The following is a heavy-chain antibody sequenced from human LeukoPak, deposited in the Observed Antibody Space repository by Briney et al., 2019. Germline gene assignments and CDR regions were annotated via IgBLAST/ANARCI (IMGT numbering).Heavy chain of an antibody. CDR1: GGSVSTNTCY. CDR3: ARFWGVKDYFDY. CDR2: ILFSGNT. V-gene: IGHV4-39*01. D-gene: IGHD7-27*01. J-gene: IGHJ4*02. Sequence: PSETLSLTCTVSGGSVSTNTCYWVWIRQLPGKGLEWIGSILFSGNTYYNPSLMRRVTISVDTSKNQFSLKLSSVAAADTAVYYCARFWGVKDYFDYWGQGTLVTVSS.